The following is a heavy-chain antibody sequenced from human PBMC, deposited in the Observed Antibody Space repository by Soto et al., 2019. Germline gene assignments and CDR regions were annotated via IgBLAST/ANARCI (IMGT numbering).Heavy chain of an antibody. D-gene: IGHD3-10*01. CDR1: GFTFSDYW. J-gene: IGHJ4*02. Sequence: VQLVESGGGLVQPGGSLRLSCAASGFTFSDYWMSWVRQAPGKGLECVANIKTDGSEKYYVDPVKGRFTISRDNAKNSLYLQMNSLRAEDTAVYYCASSMGRGGNDYWGQGTLVDVSS. CDR3: ASSMGRGGNDY. V-gene: IGHV3-7*05. CDR2: IKTDGSEK.